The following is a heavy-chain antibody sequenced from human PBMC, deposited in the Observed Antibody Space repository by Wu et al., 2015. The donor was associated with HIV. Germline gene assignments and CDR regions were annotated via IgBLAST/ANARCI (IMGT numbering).Heavy chain of an antibody. CDR2: IHPSVGSP. D-gene: IGHD2-21*02. Sequence: QVQLVQSGAEMKKPGASVKVSCKTSGYTFIGYYMHWVRQAPGQGLEWMGIIHPSVGSPMYAQKFQGRVTMTRDTSTGTVYLELSTLRSEDSALYYCARSYCSGDCYADYWGQGTLVTVSS. CDR3: ARSYCSGDCYADY. V-gene: IGHV1-46*01. CDR1: GYTFIGYY. J-gene: IGHJ4*02.